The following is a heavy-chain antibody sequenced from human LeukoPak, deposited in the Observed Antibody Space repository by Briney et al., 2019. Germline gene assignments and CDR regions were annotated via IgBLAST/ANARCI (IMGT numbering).Heavy chain of an antibody. V-gene: IGHV1-46*01. J-gene: IGHJ3*02. CDR2: INPSGGST. Sequence: ASVTVSCKASGYTFTNFYMHWVRQAPGQGLEWMGIINPSGGSTSYAQKFQGRVTMTSDTSTSTVYMELSSLRSEDTALYYCAKRGNDWDAFDIWGQGTMVTVSS. D-gene: IGHD3-9*01. CDR3: AKRGNDWDAFDI. CDR1: GYTFTNFY.